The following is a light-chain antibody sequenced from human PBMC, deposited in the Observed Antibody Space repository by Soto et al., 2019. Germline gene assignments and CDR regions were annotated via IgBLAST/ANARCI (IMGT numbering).Light chain of an antibody. Sequence: EIVLTQSPGTLSLSPGERATLSCRASQSISSSYLAWYQQKPGQAPRLLIYAASSRATDIPDRFSGSGSGTDFTLTISRLEPEDFAVYYCQQYGSSSYTFGQGNQLEIK. CDR1: QSISSSY. CDR2: AAS. J-gene: IGKJ2*01. V-gene: IGKV3-20*01. CDR3: QQYGSSSYT.